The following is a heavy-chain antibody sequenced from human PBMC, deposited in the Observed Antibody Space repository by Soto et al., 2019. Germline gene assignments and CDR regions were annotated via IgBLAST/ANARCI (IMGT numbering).Heavy chain of an antibody. D-gene: IGHD2-15*01. CDR2: IWYDGSNK. CDR1: GFTFSSYG. J-gene: IGHJ6*02. V-gene: IGHV3-33*01. Sequence: GGXLRLSCAASGFTFSSYGMHWVRQAPGKGLEWVAVIWYDGSNKYYADSVKGRFTISRDNSKNTLYLQMNSLRAEDTAVYYCARDPNIYMCSSVATLRCYYGMDVWGQGTTVNVSS. CDR3: ARDPNIYMCSSVATLRCYYGMDV.